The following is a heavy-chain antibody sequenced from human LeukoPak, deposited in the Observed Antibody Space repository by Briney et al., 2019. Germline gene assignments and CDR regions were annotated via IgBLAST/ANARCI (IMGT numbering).Heavy chain of an antibody. CDR1: GFTFSSYG. Sequence: GGSLRLSCAASGFTFSSYGMHWVRQAPGKGLEWVAVIWYDGSNKYYADSVKGRFTISRDNSKNSLYLQMNSLRAEDTAVYYCARDSSGWYYFDYWGQGTLVTVSS. J-gene: IGHJ4*02. D-gene: IGHD6-19*01. CDR3: ARDSSGWYYFDY. V-gene: IGHV3-33*01. CDR2: IWYDGSNK.